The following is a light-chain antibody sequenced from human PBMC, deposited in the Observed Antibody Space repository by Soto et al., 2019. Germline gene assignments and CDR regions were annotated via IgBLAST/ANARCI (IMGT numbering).Light chain of an antibody. J-gene: IGKJ4*01. CDR1: QSVSNN. CDR3: QQRSNWPSLT. Sequence: EVVLKQSPATPVFSSGGRDTLSRRASQSVSNNLAWYQLKPGQAPRLLISDASNRATGIPARFSGSGSGTDFTLTISSLEPEDFAVYYCQQRSNWPSLTFGGGTKV. CDR2: DAS. V-gene: IGKV3-11*01.